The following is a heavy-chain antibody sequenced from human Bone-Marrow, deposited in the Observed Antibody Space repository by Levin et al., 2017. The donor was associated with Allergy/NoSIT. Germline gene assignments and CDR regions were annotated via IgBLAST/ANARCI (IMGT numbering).Heavy chain of an antibody. V-gene: IGHV4-61*02. J-gene: IGHJ4*02. Sequence: SETLSLTCTVSGGSISSGSYYWTWIRQPAGKGLEWIGRIYTSGSTNYSPSLKSRVTISADTSKNQVSLRLTSVTAADTAMYYCARESGYAARLDYWGQGTLVTVSS. D-gene: IGHD3-16*01. CDR1: GGSISSGSYY. CDR2: IYTSGST. CDR3: ARESGYAARLDY.